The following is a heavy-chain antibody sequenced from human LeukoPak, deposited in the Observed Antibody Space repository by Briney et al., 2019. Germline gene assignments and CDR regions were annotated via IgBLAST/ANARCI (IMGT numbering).Heavy chain of an antibody. Sequence: ASVKVSCKASGYTFTSYYMHWVRQAPGQGLEWMGTINPSGGSTSYAQKFQGRVTMTRDTSTSTVYMELSSLRSEDTAVYYCAGPDYDFWSGPRDHAFDIWGQGTMVTVSS. CDR2: INPSGGST. CDR1: GYTFTSYY. V-gene: IGHV1-46*01. D-gene: IGHD3-3*01. CDR3: AGPDYDFWSGPRDHAFDI. J-gene: IGHJ3*02.